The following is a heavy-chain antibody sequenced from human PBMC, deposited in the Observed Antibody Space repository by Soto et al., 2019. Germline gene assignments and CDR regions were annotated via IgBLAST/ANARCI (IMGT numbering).Heavy chain of an antibody. V-gene: IGHV4-39*01. Sequence: SETLSLTCIVSGGSISSSSYSWAWIRQPPGKGLEWIGTMYYGVNTYYNPSLESRVTISVDTSKNQFSLKLSSVTAADTAVYYCGTYYDILTGADYYYYGMDVWGQGTTVTVSS. J-gene: IGHJ6*02. CDR1: GGSISSSSYS. D-gene: IGHD3-9*01. CDR2: MYYGVNT. CDR3: GTYYDILTGADYYYYGMDV.